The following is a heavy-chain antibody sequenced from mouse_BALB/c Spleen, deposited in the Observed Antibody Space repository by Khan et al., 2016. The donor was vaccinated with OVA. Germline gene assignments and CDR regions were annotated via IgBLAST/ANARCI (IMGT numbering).Heavy chain of an antibody. J-gene: IGHJ4*01. Sequence: EVELVESGGGLVQPGGSRKLSCAASGFTFSSFGMFWIRQAPEKGLEWVAYISSGSSTFYYADTVKGRFTISRENPKNTLFLQMTSLRSEDTAMYYCSRILGIYAMDYWGQGTSVTVSS. CDR1: GFTFSSFG. CDR3: SRILGIYAMDY. V-gene: IGHV5-17*02. CDR2: ISSGSSTF. D-gene: IGHD1-1*02.